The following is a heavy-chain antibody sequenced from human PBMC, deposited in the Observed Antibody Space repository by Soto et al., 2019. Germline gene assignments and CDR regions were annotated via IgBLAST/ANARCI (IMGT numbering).Heavy chain of an antibody. CDR1: GASINDADSY. J-gene: IGHJ6*02. CDR2: IYYNGNT. D-gene: IGHD4-17*01. Sequence: PSETLSLTCTLSGASINDADSYWNWIRQSPGKGLEWIGHIYYNGNTYYNPSLKSRLTMSLDTSQNQFSLHLTSVIAAYSALYFCARATTVTSSFFFYGLDVWGQGTTVT. CDR3: ARATTVTSSFFFYGLDV. V-gene: IGHV4-30-4*02.